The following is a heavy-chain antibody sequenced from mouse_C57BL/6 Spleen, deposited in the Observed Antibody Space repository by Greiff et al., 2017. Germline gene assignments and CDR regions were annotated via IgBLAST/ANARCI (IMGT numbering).Heavy chain of an antibody. CDR3: TTLGRAWFAY. CDR1: GFNIKDDY. V-gene: IGHV14-4*01. CDR2: IDPENGDT. J-gene: IGHJ3*01. Sequence: DVKLVESGAELVRPGASVKLSCTASGFNIKDDYMHWVKQRPEQGLEWIGWIDPENGDTEYASKFQGKATITADTSSNTAYLQLSSLTSEDTAVYYCTTLGRAWFAYWGQGTLVTVSA.